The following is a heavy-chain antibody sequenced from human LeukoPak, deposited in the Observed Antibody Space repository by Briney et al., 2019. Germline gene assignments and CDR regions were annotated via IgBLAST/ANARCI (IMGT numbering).Heavy chain of an antibody. Sequence: GGSLRLSCAASGFTFSRYSMGWVRQAPGRGLDWVSTIGGRGDTTFYADSVKGRFTISRDNSKDTVYLQMNSLGAEDTAVYYCAKEGLLGGYYFDLWGQGTLVTVYS. CDR3: AKEGLLGGYYFDL. CDR2: IGGRGDTT. CDR1: GFTFSRYS. J-gene: IGHJ4*02. D-gene: IGHD2-8*02. V-gene: IGHV3-23*01.